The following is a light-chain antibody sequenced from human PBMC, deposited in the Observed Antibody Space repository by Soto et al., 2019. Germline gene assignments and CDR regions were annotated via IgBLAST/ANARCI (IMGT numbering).Light chain of an antibody. CDR1: SSNIGRNT. J-gene: IGLJ2*01. Sequence: QSVLTQPPSASGTPGQRVTISCSGSSSNIGRNTVNWFQHLPGTAPKLLVYSNDQRPSGVPDRFSGSKSDTSASLAISGLQSEDESDYYCAAWDDSLNGVLFGGGTKLTVL. V-gene: IGLV1-44*01. CDR2: SND. CDR3: AAWDDSLNGVL.